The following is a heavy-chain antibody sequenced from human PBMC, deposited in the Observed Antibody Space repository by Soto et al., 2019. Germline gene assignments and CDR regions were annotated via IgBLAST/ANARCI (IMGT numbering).Heavy chain of an antibody. D-gene: IGHD4-17*01. CDR2: LHYSGST. J-gene: IGHJ1*01. Sequence: QVQLQESGPGLVKPSETLSLTCTVSGGSISNFHWSWIRQPPGKGLEWIGFLHYSGSTNYTPSLNSRVTMSEDTSKNHFSLRLTSVTAADTAVYYCAGVRGSYSGDYPEYFQHWGQGTLVTVSS. V-gene: IGHV4-59*01. CDR3: AGVRGSYSGDYPEYFQH. CDR1: GGSISNFH.